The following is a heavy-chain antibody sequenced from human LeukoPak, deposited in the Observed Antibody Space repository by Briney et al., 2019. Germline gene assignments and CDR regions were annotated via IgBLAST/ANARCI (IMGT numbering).Heavy chain of an antibody. CDR2: INSDGRST. CDR1: GFTLSNYW. Sequence: GGSLRLSCAASGFTLSNYWMHWVRHAPGKGVVWVSRINSDGRSTTYADSVKGRFTISRDNAKNTLYLQMNSLRVEDTAVYYCARERLQTYNWFDPWGQGTLATVSS. D-gene: IGHD4-11*01. V-gene: IGHV3-74*01. CDR3: ARERLQTYNWFDP. J-gene: IGHJ5*02.